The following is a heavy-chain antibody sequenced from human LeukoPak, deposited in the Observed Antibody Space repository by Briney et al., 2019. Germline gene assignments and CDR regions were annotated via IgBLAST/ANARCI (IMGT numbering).Heavy chain of an antibody. J-gene: IGHJ4*02. CDR1: GGSISSYY. CDR2: IYYSGST. Sequence: SETLSLTCTVSGGSISSYYRSWIRQPPGKGLEWIGYIYYSGSTNYNPSLKSRVTISVDTSKNQFSLKLSSVTAADTAVYYCARVGYCSGGSCYTDYWGQGTLVTVSS. V-gene: IGHV4-59*01. CDR3: ARVGYCSGGSCYTDY. D-gene: IGHD2-15*01.